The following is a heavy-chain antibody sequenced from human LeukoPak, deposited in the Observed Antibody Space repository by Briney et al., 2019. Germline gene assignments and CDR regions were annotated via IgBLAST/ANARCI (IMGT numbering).Heavy chain of an antibody. D-gene: IGHD4-23*01. J-gene: IGHJ4*02. CDR1: GFTVSTNY. CDR2: IYSGGST. CDR3: ARRAGGYSRPYDY. Sequence: TGGSLRLSCVVSGFTVSTNYMSWVRQAPGKGLEWVSLIYSGGSTYYADSVKGRFTISRDNSKNTLYLQMNSLRAEDTAVYYCARRAGGYSRPYDYWGQGTLVTVSS. V-gene: IGHV3-53*01.